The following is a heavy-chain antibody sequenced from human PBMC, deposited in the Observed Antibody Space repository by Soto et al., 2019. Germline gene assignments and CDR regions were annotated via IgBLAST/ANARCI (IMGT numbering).Heavy chain of an antibody. Sequence: SGTLALTFSVSGDSISTVDYFWAWIRQPPGQALEYIGYIYKSTTTYYNPSFEIRVAISLDTSKSQFSLNVTSVTAADTAVYFCARGRYCLTGRCFPNWFDSWGQGTLVTVSS. CDR1: GDSISTVDYF. V-gene: IGHV4-30-4*01. CDR3: ARGRYCLTGRCFPNWFDS. D-gene: IGHD2-15*01. J-gene: IGHJ5*01. CDR2: IYKSTTT.